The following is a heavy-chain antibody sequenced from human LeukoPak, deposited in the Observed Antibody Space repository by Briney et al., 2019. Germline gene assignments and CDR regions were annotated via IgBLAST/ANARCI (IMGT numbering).Heavy chain of an antibody. CDR2: INHSGST. D-gene: IGHD2/OR15-2a*01. V-gene: IGHV4-34*01. CDR1: GGSFSGYY. Sequence: SETLSLTCAVYGGSFSGYYWSWVREPPGKGREWIGEINHSGSTNYNPSLKSRVTISVDTSKNQFSLKLSSVTAVDTAVYYCARGIIDGGDGYFDYWGQGTLVTVSS. CDR3: ARGIIDGGDGYFDY. J-gene: IGHJ4*02.